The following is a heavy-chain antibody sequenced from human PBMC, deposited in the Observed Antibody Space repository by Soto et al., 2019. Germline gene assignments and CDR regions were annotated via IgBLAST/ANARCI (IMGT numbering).Heavy chain of an antibody. CDR2: IFPSDSDT. CDR1: GYSFGSYW. J-gene: IGHJ4*02. Sequence: PGESLKISCKGSGYSFGSYWIGWVRQMPGKGLEWMGIIFPSDSDTKYRPSFQGQVTISADLSISTAYLQWSSLKASDTAIYYCATPYLNYDYGGQETRVTFPS. CDR3: ATPYLNYDY. V-gene: IGHV5-51*01. D-gene: IGHD3-10*01.